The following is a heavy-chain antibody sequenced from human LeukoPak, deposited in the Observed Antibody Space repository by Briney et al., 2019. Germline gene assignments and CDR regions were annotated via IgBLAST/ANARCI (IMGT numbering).Heavy chain of an antibody. D-gene: IGHD3-22*01. CDR1: GGSVSSGSYY. V-gene: IGHV4-61*01. J-gene: IGHJ4*02. CDR3: ARAQNYYDSSGYLFDY. Sequence: SETLSLTCTVSGGSVSSGSYYWIWIRPPQGKGLVWIGYIYYSGTTTNYNPSLKSRVTISVDTSKNQFSLKLSSVTAADTAVYYCARAQNYYDSSGYLFDYWGQGTLVTVSS. CDR2: IYYSGTTT.